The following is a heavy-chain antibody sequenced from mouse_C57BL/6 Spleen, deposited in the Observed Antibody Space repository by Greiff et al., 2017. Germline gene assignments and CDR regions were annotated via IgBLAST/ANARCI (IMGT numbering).Heavy chain of an antibody. CDR2: ISGGGGNT. J-gene: IGHJ2*01. Sequence: EVQLVESGGGLVKPGGSLKLSCAASGFTFSSYTMSWVRQTPEKRLEWVATISGGGGNTYYPDSVKGRFTISRDNAKNTLYLQMSSLRSEDTALYYCARHGIYFDYWGQGTTLTVSS. D-gene: IGHD4-1*01. CDR1: GFTFSSYT. V-gene: IGHV5-9*01. CDR3: ARHGIYFDY.